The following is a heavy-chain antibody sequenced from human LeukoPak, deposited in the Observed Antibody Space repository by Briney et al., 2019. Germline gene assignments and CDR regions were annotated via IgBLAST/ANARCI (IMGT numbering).Heavy chain of an antibody. J-gene: IGHJ6*02. Sequence: SETLSLTCTVSGGSIGSGGYYWSWIRQHPGKGLEWIGYIYYSGSTYYNPSLKSRVTISVDTSKNQFSLKLSSVTAADTAVYYCASQVTSIAAGMDVWGQGTTVTVSS. CDR2: IYYSGST. D-gene: IGHD6-6*01. V-gene: IGHV4-31*03. CDR3: ASQVTSIAAGMDV. CDR1: GGSIGSGGYY.